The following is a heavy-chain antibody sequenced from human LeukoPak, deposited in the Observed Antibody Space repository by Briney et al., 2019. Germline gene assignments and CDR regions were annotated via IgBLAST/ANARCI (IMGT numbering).Heavy chain of an antibody. D-gene: IGHD6-13*01. CDR3: ARDQAAAGRN. Sequence: GRSLRLSCAASGLTFSHYGFHWVRQAPGKGLEWVAVIWSDGTNQFYADSVKGRFTISRDYSQKTVYLQMNSLRAEDTAVYYCARDQAAAGRNWGQGTLVTVSS. CDR1: GLTFSHYG. CDR2: IWSDGTNQ. J-gene: IGHJ4*02. V-gene: IGHV3-33*01.